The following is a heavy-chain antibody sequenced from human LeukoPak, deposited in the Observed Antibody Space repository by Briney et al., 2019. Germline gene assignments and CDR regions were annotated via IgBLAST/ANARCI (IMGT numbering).Heavy chain of an antibody. D-gene: IGHD6-13*01. V-gene: IGHV6-1*01. J-gene: IGHJ4*02. CDR2: TYYRSKWFN. CDR3: ARVGYGPKIHFDS. Sequence: SQTLSLTCAISGESVSSNSAAWNWLRQSPSRGLEWLGSTYYRSKWFNDYSVSVKSRLSINANTFKNHFSLQLNSVTPEDTAVYYCARVGYGPKIHFDSWGQGTLVTVSS. CDR1: GESVSSNSAA.